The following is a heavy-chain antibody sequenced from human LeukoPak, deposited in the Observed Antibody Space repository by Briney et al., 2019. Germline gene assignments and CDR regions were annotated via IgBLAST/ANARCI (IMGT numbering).Heavy chain of an antibody. CDR1: GGSLSSYY. CDR3: ARVGIAAAGSYARGWFDP. J-gene: IGHJ5*02. D-gene: IGHD6-13*01. CDR2: IYTSGST. V-gene: IGHV4-4*07. Sequence: PSETLSLTCTVSGGSLSSYYWSWIRQPAGKGLEWIGRIYTSGSTNYNPSLKSRVTMSVDTSKNQFSLKLSSVTAADTAVYYCARVGIAAAGSYARGWFDPWGQGTLVTVSS.